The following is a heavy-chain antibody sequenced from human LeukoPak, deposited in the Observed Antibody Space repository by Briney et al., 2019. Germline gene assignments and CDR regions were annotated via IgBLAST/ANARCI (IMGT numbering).Heavy chain of an antibody. D-gene: IGHD3-10*01. J-gene: IGHJ4*02. CDR1: GFTFSSYS. CDR2: ISSSSSYI. V-gene: IGHV3-21*01. Sequence: GGSLRLSCAASGFTFSSYSMNWVRQAPGKGLEWVSSISSSSSYIYYADSVKGRFTISRDNAKNSLYLQMNSLRAEDTAVYYXXXDLSRSFSMIRGLIQHREFDFWGRGTLVTVSS. CDR3: XXDLSRSFSMIRGLIQHREFDF.